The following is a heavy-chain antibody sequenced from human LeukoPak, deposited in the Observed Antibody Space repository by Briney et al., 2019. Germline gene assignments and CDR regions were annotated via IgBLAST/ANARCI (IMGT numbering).Heavy chain of an antibody. Sequence: PSGTLSLTCAVSGGSISSSNWWSWVRQPPGKGLEWIGEIYHSGSTNYNPSLKSRVTISVDTSKNQFSLKLSSVTAADTADYYCVRRVAGSSYRDYWGQGTLVTVSS. V-gene: IGHV4-4*02. J-gene: IGHJ4*02. CDR3: VRRVAGSSYRDY. CDR1: GGSISSSNW. D-gene: IGHD3-22*01. CDR2: IYHSGST.